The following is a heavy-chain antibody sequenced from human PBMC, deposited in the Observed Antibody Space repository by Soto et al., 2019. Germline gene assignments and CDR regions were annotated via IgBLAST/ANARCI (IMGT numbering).Heavy chain of an antibody. CDR3: ASGITMVRGVRARDVNDAFDI. CDR2: ISAYNGNT. V-gene: IGHV1-18*01. J-gene: IGHJ3*02. D-gene: IGHD3-10*01. CDR1: GYTFTSYG. Sequence: QVQLVQSGAEVKKPGASVKVSCKASGYTFTSYGISWVRQAPGQGLEWMGWISAYNGNTNYAQKLQGRVTMTTDTSTSPAYMELRSLRSDDTGVYYCASGITMVRGVRARDVNDAFDIWGQGTMVTVSS.